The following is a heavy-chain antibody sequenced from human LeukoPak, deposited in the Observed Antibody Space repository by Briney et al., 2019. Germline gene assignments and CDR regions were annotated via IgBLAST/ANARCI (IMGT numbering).Heavy chain of an antibody. D-gene: IGHD2-2*01. J-gene: IGHJ4*02. CDR2: ISSSGSTI. Sequence: GSLRLSCTASGFTFGDYAMSWVRRAPGKGLEWVSYISSSGSTIYYADSVKGRFTISRDNAKNSLYLQMNSLRAEDTAVYYCARFYCSSTSCWYWGRGTLVTVSS. V-gene: IGHV3-11*01. CDR3: ARFYCSSTSCWY. CDR1: GFTFGDYA.